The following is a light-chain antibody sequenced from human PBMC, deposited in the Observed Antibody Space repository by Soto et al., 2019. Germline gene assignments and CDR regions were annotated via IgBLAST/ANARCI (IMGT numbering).Light chain of an antibody. J-gene: IGLJ1*01. V-gene: IGLV2-11*01. CDR1: SSDVGGYNY. CDR2: DVG. Sequence: QSVLTQPRSVSGSPGQSVTISCTGTSSDVGGYNYVSWYQQHPGKAPKLMIYDVGKRPSGVPDRFSGSKSDNTASLTISGLQAEDEADYYCKSYDSSLRCSRVFGTGTKVTVL. CDR3: KSYDSSLRCSRV.